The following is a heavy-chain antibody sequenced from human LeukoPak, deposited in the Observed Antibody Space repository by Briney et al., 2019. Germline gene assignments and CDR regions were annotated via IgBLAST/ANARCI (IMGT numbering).Heavy chain of an antibody. Sequence: GGSLRLSCAASGFTFSSFWMSWVRQAPGRGLEWVATIRQDGSQKYYLDSVKGRFTISRDNAKNSLYLQMNSLRAEDTAVYYCARSVDIVVVSYFDYWGQGTLVTVSS. J-gene: IGHJ4*02. CDR3: ARSVDIVVVSYFDY. CDR2: IRQDGSQK. V-gene: IGHV3-7*01. D-gene: IGHD2-21*01. CDR1: GFTFSSFW.